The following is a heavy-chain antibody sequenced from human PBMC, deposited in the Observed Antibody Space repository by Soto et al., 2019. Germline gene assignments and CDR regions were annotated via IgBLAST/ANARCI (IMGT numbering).Heavy chain of an antibody. Sequence: GASVKVSCKASGYTFTSYAMHWVRQAPGQRIEWMGWINAGNGNTKYSQKFQGRVTITRDTSASTAYMELSSLRSEDTAVYYCARGDLILFGDLLPLFAYRGQGSLGSVSS. CDR1: GYTFTSYA. CDR2: INAGNGNT. V-gene: IGHV1-3*01. D-gene: IGHD3-10*01. J-gene: IGHJ4*02. CDR3: ARGDLILFGDLLPLFAY.